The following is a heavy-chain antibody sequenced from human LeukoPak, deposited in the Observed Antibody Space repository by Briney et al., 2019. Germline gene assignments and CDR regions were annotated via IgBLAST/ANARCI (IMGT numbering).Heavy chain of an antibody. V-gene: IGHV1-2*02. Sequence: GASVKVSCKASGYTFTGYYMHWVRQAPGQGLEWMGWINPNSGGTKYEQKFQDRVTMTRDTSISTAYMKLSRLRSDDTAVYYCARAYYYDSSGSTIYEYYFDYWGQGTLVTVSS. CDR3: ARAYYYDSSGSTIYEYYFDY. D-gene: IGHD3-22*01. CDR1: GYTFTGYY. J-gene: IGHJ4*02. CDR2: INPNSGGT.